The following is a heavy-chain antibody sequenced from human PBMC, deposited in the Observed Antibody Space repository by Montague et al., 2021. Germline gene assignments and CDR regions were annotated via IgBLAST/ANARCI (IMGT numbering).Heavy chain of an antibody. CDR1: GASINSNPYY. D-gene: IGHD2-21*02. V-gene: IGHV4-39*01. CDR2: IYYSANT. J-gene: IGHJ5*02. Sequence: SETLSLTCTVSGASINSNPYYWGWIRQPPGKGLEWIGSIYYSANTYYNPSLKSRLSISVDTTKNQFSLRLKSVTAADTAVYHCARVDCDGDCYTFDPWGQGTLVTVSS. CDR3: ARVDCDGDCYTFDP.